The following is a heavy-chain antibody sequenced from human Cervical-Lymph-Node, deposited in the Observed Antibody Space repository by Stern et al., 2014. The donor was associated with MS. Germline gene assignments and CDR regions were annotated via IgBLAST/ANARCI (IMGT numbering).Heavy chain of an antibody. D-gene: IGHD6-19*01. V-gene: IGHV1-69*01. CDR1: GGTFSSYA. CDR3: ARDTPIAVAGRYYYYGMDV. J-gene: IGHJ6*02. Sequence: VQLVQSGAEVKKPGASVKVSCKASGGTFSSYAMSWVRQAPGQGLEGMGGIITRVGTANYAQKFQGRVTITADESTSTAYMELSSLRSEDTAVYYCARDTPIAVAGRYYYYGMDVWGQGTTVTVSS. CDR2: IITRVGTA.